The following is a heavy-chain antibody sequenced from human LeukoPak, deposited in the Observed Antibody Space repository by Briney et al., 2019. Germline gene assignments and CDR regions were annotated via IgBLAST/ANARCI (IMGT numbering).Heavy chain of an antibody. D-gene: IGHD6-13*01. V-gene: IGHV3-7*03. J-gene: IGHJ6*03. CDR1: GFTFSSYW. CDR3: AKDLTDGSWYSYYYYMDV. CDR2: IKQDGSEK. Sequence: GGSLRLSCAASGFTFSSYWMSWVRQAPGKGLEWVANIKQDGSEKYYVDSVKGRFTISRDNSKNTLYLQMNSLRAEDTAVYYCAKDLTDGSWYSYYYYMDVWGKGTTVTVSS.